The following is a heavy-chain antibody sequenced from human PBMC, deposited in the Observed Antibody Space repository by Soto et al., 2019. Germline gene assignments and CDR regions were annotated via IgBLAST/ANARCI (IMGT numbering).Heavy chain of an antibody. CDR2: INHSGST. CDR1: GGSFSGYY. Sequence: SETLSLTCAVYGGSFSGYYWSWIRQPPGKGLEWIGEINHSGSTNYNPSLKSRVTISVDTSKNQFSLKLSSVTAADTAVYYCARGPAGVVTIFGVVIKSGSGFDYWGQGTLVTVSS. D-gene: IGHD3-3*01. V-gene: IGHV4-34*01. J-gene: IGHJ4*02. CDR3: ARGPAGVVTIFGVVIKSGSGFDY.